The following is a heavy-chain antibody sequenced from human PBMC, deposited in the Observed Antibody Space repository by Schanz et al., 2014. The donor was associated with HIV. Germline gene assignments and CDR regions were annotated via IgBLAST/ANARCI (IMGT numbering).Heavy chain of an antibody. CDR2: ISYNGNEK. V-gene: IGHV3-33*08. Sequence: QVQLVESGGGVVQPGRSLRLSCVASGFNFNSYGMHWVRQAPGKGLEWLAFISYNGNEKDYGDSVKGRFNISRDNAKNTLYLQMNNLRAEDTAVYGCARQGLRFSFWLDYWGQGTPVTVS. D-gene: IGHD4-17*01. J-gene: IGHJ4*02. CDR3: ARQGLRFSFWLDY. CDR1: GFNFNSYG.